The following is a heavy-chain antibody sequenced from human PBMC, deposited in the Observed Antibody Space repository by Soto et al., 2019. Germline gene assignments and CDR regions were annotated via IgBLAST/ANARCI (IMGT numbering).Heavy chain of an antibody. CDR2: TSGSGAST. V-gene: IGHV3-23*01. Sequence: GGSLRLSCAASGFTFSSCAMSWVRQAPGKGLEWVSTTSGSGASTYYADPVKGRFTISRDNSKNTLSLQMNSLRGEDTAVYYCAKGSGWFSYDPFDIWGQGTMVTVSS. J-gene: IGHJ3*02. CDR1: GFTFSSCA. CDR3: AKGSGWFSYDPFDI. D-gene: IGHD6-19*01.